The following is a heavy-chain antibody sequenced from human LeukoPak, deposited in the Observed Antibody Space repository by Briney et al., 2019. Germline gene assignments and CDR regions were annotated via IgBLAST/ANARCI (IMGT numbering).Heavy chain of an antibody. CDR1: GFTFSSYA. D-gene: IGHD4-17*01. CDR3: AKDGTVTTGHFDY. Sequence: GGSLRLSCAASGFTFSSYAMSWVRQAPGKGLEWVSAISGSGGSTYYADSVKGRFTISRDNSKNTLYLQINSLRAEDTAVYYCAKDGTVTTGHFDYWGQGTLVTVSS. V-gene: IGHV3-23*01. CDR2: ISGSGGST. J-gene: IGHJ4*02.